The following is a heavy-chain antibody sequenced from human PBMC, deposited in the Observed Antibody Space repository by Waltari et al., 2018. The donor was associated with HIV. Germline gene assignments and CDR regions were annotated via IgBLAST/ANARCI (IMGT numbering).Heavy chain of an antibody. CDR3: ARGIRYLGP. CDR2: IYPGGDT. V-gene: IGHV3-53*05. D-gene: IGHD3-9*01. CDR1: GFFVSFAY. J-gene: IGHJ5*02. Sequence: AESGGTLIQPGGSLRLPCVADGFFVSFAYMTWVRQAPGKSLERLAVIYPGGDTYYAESVKGRFTLSRDNSKNTVFLQINNLVFDDTALYFCARGIRYLGPWGRGTRVTVSS.